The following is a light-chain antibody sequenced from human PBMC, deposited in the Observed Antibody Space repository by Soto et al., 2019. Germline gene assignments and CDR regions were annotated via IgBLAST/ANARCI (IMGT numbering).Light chain of an antibody. V-gene: IGKV3-20*01. J-gene: IGKJ5*01. CDR2: GAS. Sequence: EIVLTQSPGTLSLSPGERATLSCRASQSVSSNYLAWYQQKPGQAPSLLIYGASSRATGIPDRFSGSGSGTDFTLTISSLEPEDWGMYFCQQYGSSAPFTFGQGTRVEIE. CDR1: QSVSSNY. CDR3: QQYGSSAPFT.